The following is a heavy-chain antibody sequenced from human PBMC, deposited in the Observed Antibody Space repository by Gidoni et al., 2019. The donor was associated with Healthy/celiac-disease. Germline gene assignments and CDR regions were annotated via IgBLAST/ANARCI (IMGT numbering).Heavy chain of an antibody. D-gene: IGHD3-9*01. J-gene: IGHJ4*02. Sequence: EVQLLESGGGLVQPGGSLRLSCAASGFTFSSYAMSWVRQAPGKGLEWVSAISGSGGSTYYADSVKGRFTISRDNSKNTLYLQMNSLRAEDTAVYYCAKEGPYDILTGYYYYFDYWGQGTLVTVSS. CDR3: AKEGPYDILTGYYYYFDY. CDR1: GFTFSSYA. V-gene: IGHV3-23*01. CDR2: ISGSGGST.